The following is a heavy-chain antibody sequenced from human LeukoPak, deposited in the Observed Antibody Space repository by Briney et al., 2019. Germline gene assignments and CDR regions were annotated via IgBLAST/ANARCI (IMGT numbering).Heavy chain of an antibody. CDR2: ISGDGGST. Sequence: PGGSLRLSCAASGFTFDDYAMHWVRQAPGKGLEWVSLISGDGGSTYYADSVKGRFTISRDNSKNTLYLQMNSLRAEDTAVYYCARGEYRNSATLDYWGQGTLVTVSS. J-gene: IGHJ4*02. D-gene: IGHD6-6*01. CDR3: ARGEYRNSATLDY. V-gene: IGHV3-43*02. CDR1: GFTFDDYA.